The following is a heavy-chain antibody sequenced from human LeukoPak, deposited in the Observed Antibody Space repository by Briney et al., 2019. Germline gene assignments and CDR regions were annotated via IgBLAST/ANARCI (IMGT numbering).Heavy chain of an antibody. D-gene: IGHD6-13*01. J-gene: IGHJ4*02. CDR2: FHYSGST. CDR3: ARGSSWSYYFDY. V-gene: IGHV4-59*11. CDR1: GGSISSHY. Sequence: SETLSLTCTVSGGSISSHYWSWIRQPPGKGLEWIGYFHYSGSTNYSPSLKSRVTISIDTSKNQFSLKVSSVTTADTAVYYCARGSSWSYYFDYWGQGTLVTVSS.